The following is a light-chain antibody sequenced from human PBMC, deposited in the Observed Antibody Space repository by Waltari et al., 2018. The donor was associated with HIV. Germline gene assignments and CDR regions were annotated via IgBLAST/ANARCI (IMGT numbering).Light chain of an antibody. J-gene: IGLJ3*02. CDR1: SSNTGAGYH. CDR3: QSYDSSVSAWG. CDR2: RNN. Sequence: QPVLTQPSSVSEAPGQRVTISCTGGSSNTGAGYHVHWYQQLPGSVPKLLIYRNNQRPSGAPDRFSGVKSCTSASLVITGLRAEDEADYYCQSYDSSVSAWGFGGGTKLTVL. V-gene: IGLV1-40*01.